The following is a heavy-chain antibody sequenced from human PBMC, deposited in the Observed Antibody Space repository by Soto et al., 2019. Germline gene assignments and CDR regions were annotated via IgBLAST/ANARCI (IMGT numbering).Heavy chain of an antibody. CDR1: GGSVSSGSYY. V-gene: IGHV4-61*01. J-gene: IGHJ4*02. CDR3: AREKAGFDY. D-gene: IGHD6-19*01. CDR2: INYRGST. Sequence: SETLSLTCTVSGGSVSSGSYYWSWIRQPPGKGLEWIGYINYRGSTNHNPSLKSRVTISVDMSKNQFSLKVSSVTAADTAVYYCAREKAGFDYWGQGTLVTVSS.